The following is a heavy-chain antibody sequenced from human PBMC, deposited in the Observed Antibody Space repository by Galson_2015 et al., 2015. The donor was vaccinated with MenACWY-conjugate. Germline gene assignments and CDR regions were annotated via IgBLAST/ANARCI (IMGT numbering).Heavy chain of an antibody. Sequence: SLRLSCAASGFTFSSYWMSWVRQAPGKGLEWVANIGEDGSEKYYVDSVKGRFTISRGNAKNSLCLQMNSLRAEDTAVYYCARAGDPGTCDYWGQGTLVTVSS. D-gene: IGHD2-21*01. J-gene: IGHJ4*02. CDR3: ARAGDPGTCDY. CDR1: GFTFSSYW. CDR2: IGEDGSEK. V-gene: IGHV3-7*03.